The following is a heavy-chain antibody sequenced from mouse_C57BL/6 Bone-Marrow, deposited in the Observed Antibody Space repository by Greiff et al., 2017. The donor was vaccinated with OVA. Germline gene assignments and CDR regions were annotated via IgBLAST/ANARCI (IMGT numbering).Heavy chain of an antibody. J-gene: IGHJ2*01. D-gene: IGHD2-4*01. Sequence: EVELQQSGPELVKPGASVKISCKASGYTFTDYYMNWVKQSHGKSLEWIGDINPNNGGTSYNQKFKGKATLTVDKSSSTAYMELRSLTSEDSAVYYCARRYDYDGGYYFDYWGQGTTLTVSS. CDR2: INPNNGGT. CDR3: ARRYDYDGGYYFDY. CDR1: GYTFTDYY. V-gene: IGHV1-26*01.